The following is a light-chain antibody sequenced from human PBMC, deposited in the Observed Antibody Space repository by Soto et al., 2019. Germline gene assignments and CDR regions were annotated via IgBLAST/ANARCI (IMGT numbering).Light chain of an antibody. Sequence: QSALTQPASVSGSPGQSITISCTGTSSDVGSYNLVSWYQQHPGKAPKLMIYEGSKRPSGVSNRFSGSKSGNTSSLTISGRQAEYEADYYCFSDAGSSTLVFGGGTKLTVL. V-gene: IGLV2-23*01. CDR3: FSDAGSSTLV. CDR2: EGS. J-gene: IGLJ2*01. CDR1: SSDVGSYNL.